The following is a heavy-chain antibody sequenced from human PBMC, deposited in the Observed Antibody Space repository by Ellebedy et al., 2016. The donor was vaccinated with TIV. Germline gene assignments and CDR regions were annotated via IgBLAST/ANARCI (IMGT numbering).Heavy chain of an antibody. CDR2: MSFDGTNK. D-gene: IGHD1-14*01. J-gene: IGHJ6*02. CDR3: AKDVGISLDYYYYGMDV. V-gene: IGHV3-30*18. CDR1: GFTFSSYG. Sequence: PGGSLRLSCAASGFTFSSYGIHWVRKAPGKGLEWVAVMSFDGTNKNYGDSVKGRFTISRDNSKKTSYLEMNSLRVEDTAVYYCAKDVGISLDYYYYGMDVWGQGTTVTVSS.